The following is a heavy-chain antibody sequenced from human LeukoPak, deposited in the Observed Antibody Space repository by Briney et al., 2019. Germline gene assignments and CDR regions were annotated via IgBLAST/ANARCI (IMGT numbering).Heavy chain of an antibody. Sequence: PSETLSLTCAVYGGSFSGCYWSWIRQPPGKGLEWIGEINHSGSTNYNPSLKSRVTISVDTSKNQFSLKLSSVTAADTAVYYCARRAIAAAAHNWFDPWGQGTLVTVSS. CDR3: ARRAIAAAAHNWFDP. D-gene: IGHD6-13*01. J-gene: IGHJ5*02. CDR1: GGSFSGCY. CDR2: INHSGST. V-gene: IGHV4-34*01.